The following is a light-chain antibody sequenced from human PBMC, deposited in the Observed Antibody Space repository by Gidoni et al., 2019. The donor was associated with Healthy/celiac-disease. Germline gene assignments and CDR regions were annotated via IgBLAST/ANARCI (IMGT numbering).Light chain of an antibody. Sequence: SYELPQPPSVSVSPGQTARITCSGDALPKQYAYWYQQKPGQAPVLVIYKDSERPSGIPERFSGSSSGTTVTWTISGVQAEDEADYYCQSADSSGTYRVFGGGTKLTVL. CDR1: ALPKQY. V-gene: IGLV3-25*03. CDR2: KDS. CDR3: QSADSSGTYRV. J-gene: IGLJ3*02.